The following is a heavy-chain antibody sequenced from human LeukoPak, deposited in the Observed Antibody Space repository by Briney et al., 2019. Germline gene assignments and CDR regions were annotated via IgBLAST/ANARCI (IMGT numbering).Heavy chain of an antibody. D-gene: IGHD5/OR15-5a*01. J-gene: IGHJ4*02. CDR1: GLTFSSYG. CDR3: AKDRSTDIYYFDY. Sequence: PGGSLRLSCAASGLTFSSYGMHWVRQAPGKGLEWVAVISYDGSNKYYADSVKGRFTISRDNSKNTLYLQMNSLRAEDTAVYYCAKDRSTDIYYFDYWGQGTLVTVSS. V-gene: IGHV3-30*18. CDR2: ISYDGSNK.